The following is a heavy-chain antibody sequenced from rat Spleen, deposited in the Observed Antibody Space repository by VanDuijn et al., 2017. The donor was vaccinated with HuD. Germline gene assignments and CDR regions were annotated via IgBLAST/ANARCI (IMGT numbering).Heavy chain of an antibody. CDR2: INYSGST. CDR3: ATDYFGGYVLDA. J-gene: IGHJ4*01. D-gene: IGHD1-11*01. V-gene: IGHV3-1*01. CDR1: GFSITTHY. Sequence: EVQLQESGPGLVKPSQSLSLTCSVTGFSITTHYWDWVRKFPGNKMEWLGYINYSGSTIYNPSLKSRISITRDTSKNQFFLHLNSVTTEDTATYYCATDYFGGYVLDAWGQGTSVTVSS.